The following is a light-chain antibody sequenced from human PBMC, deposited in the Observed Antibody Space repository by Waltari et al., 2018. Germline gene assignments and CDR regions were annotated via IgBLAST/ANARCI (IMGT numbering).Light chain of an antibody. J-gene: IGKJ1*01. V-gene: IGKV3-20*01. CDR2: GAS. CDR1: QSVSRT. Sequence: VLTQYPGTLSLSPGERATFSCRASQSVSRTLAWYQQKPGQAPRLLIYGASTRATGIPERFSGGGSGTDFSLTINRLEPEDFAVYYCQHYVRLPATFGQGTKVEIK. CDR3: QHYVRLPAT.